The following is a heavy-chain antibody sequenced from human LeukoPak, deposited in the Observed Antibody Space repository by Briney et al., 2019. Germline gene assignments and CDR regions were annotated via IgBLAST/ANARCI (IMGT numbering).Heavy chain of an antibody. Sequence: GGSLRLSCAASGFNFNSYSMNWVRQAPGKGLEWVSSISSSSDYRYYADSVKGRFTISRDNAKNSLYLRMNSLRAEDTAVYYCAKIYVDTAMVTVGFDYWGQGALVTVSS. J-gene: IGHJ4*02. CDR2: ISSSSDYR. D-gene: IGHD5-18*01. V-gene: IGHV3-21*01. CDR3: AKIYVDTAMVTVGFDY. CDR1: GFNFNSYS.